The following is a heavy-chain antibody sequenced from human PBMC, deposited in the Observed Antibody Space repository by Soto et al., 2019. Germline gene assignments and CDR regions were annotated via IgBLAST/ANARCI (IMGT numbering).Heavy chain of an antibody. CDR3: ARDCSLGSRYCRWFDP. D-gene: IGHD2-15*01. CDR1: GFTLSGYA. CDR2: ISSSSSNI. J-gene: IGHJ5*02. V-gene: IGHV3-48*02. Sequence: EVQLLESGGGLVQPGGSLRLSCVASGFTLSGYAMNWVRQAPGKGLEWVSYISSSSSNIQYAGSVKGRFTISRDNAKNSLHLQINSLRDEDTAVYYCARDCSLGSRYCRWFDPWGQGTLVTVSS.